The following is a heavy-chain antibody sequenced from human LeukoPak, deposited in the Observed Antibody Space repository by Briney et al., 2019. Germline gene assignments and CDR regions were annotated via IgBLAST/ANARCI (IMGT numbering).Heavy chain of an antibody. CDR1: GGSISSSSSY. J-gene: IGHJ4*02. CDR3: ARHVVDLWSGYFHSPDY. V-gene: IGHV4-39*01. Sequence: KPSETLSLTCTVSGGSISSSSSYWGWIRQPPGKGLEWIGGIYYSGSTYYNPSLKSRVAISVDTSKNQFSLKLSSVTAADTAVYYCARHVVDLWSGYFHSPDYWGQGTLVTVSS. D-gene: IGHD3-3*01. CDR2: IYYSGST.